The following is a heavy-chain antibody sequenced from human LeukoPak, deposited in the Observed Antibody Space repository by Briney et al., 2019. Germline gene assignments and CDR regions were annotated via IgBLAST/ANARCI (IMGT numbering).Heavy chain of an antibody. Sequence: PGGSLRLSCAASGFTFDDYAMHWVRQAPGKGLEWVSDITWDSDNIAYADSVRGRFTVSRDNAKNSLYLQMNSLRAEDMALYYCAKDIGQWLVWGYFDYWGQGTLVTVSS. CDR1: GFTFDDYA. J-gene: IGHJ4*02. CDR2: ITWDSDNI. V-gene: IGHV3-9*03. CDR3: AKDIGQWLVWGYFDY. D-gene: IGHD6-19*01.